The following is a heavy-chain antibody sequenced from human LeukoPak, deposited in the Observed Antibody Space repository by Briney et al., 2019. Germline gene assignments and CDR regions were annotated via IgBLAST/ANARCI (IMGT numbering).Heavy chain of an antibody. V-gene: IGHV3-48*01. Sequence: GGSLRLSCAASGFTFNSYGMNWVRQAPGKGLEWVSYISTISNTHYADSVKGRFTISRDNAKNSLFLQMNSLRAEDTAVYYCVRDSYGSGTYFSAHWGQGTLVTVSS. J-gene: IGHJ4*02. CDR1: GFTFNSYG. CDR3: VRDSYGSGTYFSAH. D-gene: IGHD3-10*01. CDR2: ISTISNT.